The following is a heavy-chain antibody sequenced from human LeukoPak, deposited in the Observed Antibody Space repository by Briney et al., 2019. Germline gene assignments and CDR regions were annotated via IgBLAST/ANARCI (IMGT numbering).Heavy chain of an antibody. CDR3: ATSKSITGTTFVGWFDP. CDR1: GYTFTGYY. D-gene: IGHD1-7*01. J-gene: IGHJ5*02. CDR2: INPNSGGT. V-gene: IGHV1-2*02. Sequence: ASVKVSCKASGYTFTGYYMHWVRQAPGQGLEWMGWINPNSGGTNYAQKFQGRVTMTRGTSITTAHMELSRLGSDDTAVYYCATSKSITGTTFVGWFDPWGQGTLVTVPS.